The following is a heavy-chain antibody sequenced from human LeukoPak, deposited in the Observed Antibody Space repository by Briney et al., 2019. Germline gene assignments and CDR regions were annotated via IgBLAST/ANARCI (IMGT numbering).Heavy chain of an antibody. CDR2: IYTSGST. CDR1: GGSISSGSYY. CDR3: ARHSHGSGSYRSS. Sequence: PSQTLSLTCTVSGGSISSGSYYWSWIRQPAGKGLEWIGRIYTSGSTNYNPSLKSRVTISVDTSKNQFSLKLSSVTAADTAMYYCARHSHGSGSYRSSWGQGTLVIVSS. D-gene: IGHD3-10*01. V-gene: IGHV4-61*02. J-gene: IGHJ4*02.